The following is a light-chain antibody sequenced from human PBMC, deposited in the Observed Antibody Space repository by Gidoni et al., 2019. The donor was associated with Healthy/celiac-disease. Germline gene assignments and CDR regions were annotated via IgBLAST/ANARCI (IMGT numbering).Light chain of an antibody. Sequence: EIVMTQSPATLSVSTGERATLSCRASQSVSSNLAWYQQTPGQAPRLLIYGASTKATGIPARFSGSGSGTEFTLTISSLQSEDFAVYYCQQYNNWPPITFGQGTRLEIK. CDR2: GAS. CDR1: QSVSSN. J-gene: IGKJ5*01. V-gene: IGKV3-15*01. CDR3: QQYNNWPPIT.